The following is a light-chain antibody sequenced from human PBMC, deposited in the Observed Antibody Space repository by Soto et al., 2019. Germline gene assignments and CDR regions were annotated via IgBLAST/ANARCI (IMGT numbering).Light chain of an antibody. CDR1: QGIRND. CDR2: AAS. Sequence: QMNQSPSSLSAYVGDRVTITCRASQGIRNDLGWYQQKPGKAPKLLIYAASSRATGIPDRFSGSGSGTDFTLTISRLEPEDFAVYYCQQYGSSPRVTFGQGRRLEI. J-gene: IGKJ5*01. CDR3: QQYGSSPRVT. V-gene: IGKV1-17*01.